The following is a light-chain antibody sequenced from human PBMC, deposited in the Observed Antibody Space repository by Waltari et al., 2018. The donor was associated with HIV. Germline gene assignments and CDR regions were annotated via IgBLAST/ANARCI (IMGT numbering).Light chain of an antibody. CDR3: QQYNSYSYR. V-gene: IGKV1-5*03. CDR2: KAS. CDR1: QSINSW. J-gene: IGKJ2*03. Sequence: DIQMTQSPSTLSASVGDRVTITCRASQSINSWLAWYQQKPGKVPNLLIYKASSLESGVPSRFSGSGSGTEFTLTISSLQPDDFATYYCQQYNSYSYRFGQGTKLESK.